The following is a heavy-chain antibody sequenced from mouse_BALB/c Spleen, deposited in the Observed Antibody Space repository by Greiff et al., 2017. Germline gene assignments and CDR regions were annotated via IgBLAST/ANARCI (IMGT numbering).Heavy chain of an antibody. V-gene: IGHV1-14*01. D-gene: IGHD1-1*01. J-gene: IGHJ3*01. CDR3: EREGTTPFAY. Sequence: EVQLQQSGPELVKPGASVKMSCKASGYTFTSYVMHWVKQKPGQGLEWIGYINPYNDGTKYNEKFKGKATLTSDKSSSTAYMELSSLNSEDSAFYSCEREGTTPFAYWGQGTLVTVSA. CDR1: GYTFTSYV. CDR2: INPYNDGT.